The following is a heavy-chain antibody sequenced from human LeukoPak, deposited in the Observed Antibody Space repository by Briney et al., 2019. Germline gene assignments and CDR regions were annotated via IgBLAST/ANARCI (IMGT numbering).Heavy chain of an antibody. D-gene: IGHD6-13*01. CDR1: GFTFSSYG. Sequence: HPGGSLRLSCAASGFTFSSYGMHWVRQAPGKGLEWVAVIWYDGSNKYSADSVKGRFTISRDNSKNTLYLQMNNLRAEDTAVYYCARGYSSSWSAIDYWGQGTLVTVSS. CDR2: IWYDGSNK. J-gene: IGHJ4*02. CDR3: ARGYSSSWSAIDY. V-gene: IGHV3-33*01.